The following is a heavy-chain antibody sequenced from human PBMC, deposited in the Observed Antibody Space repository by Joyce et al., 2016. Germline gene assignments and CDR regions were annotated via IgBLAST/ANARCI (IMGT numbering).Heavy chain of an antibody. Sequence: QVQLVQSGAEVKKPGASVMVSCTASGYTFTSYDINWVRQATGQGLEWRGWVKPQSGKTGYAQEFHGRITMTRITSIKTAYMELGSLTSEDSAIYYCARGGFCSGGSCDNDAFDIWGQGTLVTVSS. CDR2: VKPQSGKT. D-gene: IGHD2-15*01. CDR1: GYTFTSYD. V-gene: IGHV1-8*01. CDR3: ARGGFCSGGSCDNDAFDI. J-gene: IGHJ3*02.